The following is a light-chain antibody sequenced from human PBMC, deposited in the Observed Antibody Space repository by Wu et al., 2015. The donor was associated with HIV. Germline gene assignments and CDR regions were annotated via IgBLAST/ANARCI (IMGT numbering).Light chain of an antibody. CDR1: QSVDFNH. CDR3: QQYDSRPYT. CDR2: GAS. J-gene: IGKJ2*01. Sequence: EVVLTQSPGTLSLSPGERATLSCRASQSVDFNHISWYQQRPGQAPRLLIYGASVRATDIPDRFSGSGSGTDFTLTISGLQSEDFAVYFCQQYDSRPYTFGQGTKVEI. V-gene: IGKV3-20*01.